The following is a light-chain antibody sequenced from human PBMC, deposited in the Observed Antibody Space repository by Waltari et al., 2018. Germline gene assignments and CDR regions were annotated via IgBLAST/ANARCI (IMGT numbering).Light chain of an antibody. CDR2: GVS. J-gene: IGLJ1*01. CDR3: SSYASSVTHV. Sequence: QSALTQPASVSGSPGQSITISCTGTSSDVGGYDYVSWYQHHPGNAPILIIYGVSSRPSGISIRFSGSKSGNTASLTISGLQAEDEADYYCSSYASSVTHVFGTGTKVTVL. CDR1: SSDVGGYDY. V-gene: IGLV2-14*01.